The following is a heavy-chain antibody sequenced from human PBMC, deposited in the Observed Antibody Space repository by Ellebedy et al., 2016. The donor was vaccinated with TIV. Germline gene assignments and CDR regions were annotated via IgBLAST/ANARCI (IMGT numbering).Heavy chain of an antibody. V-gene: IGHV5-51*01. J-gene: IGHJ4*02. CDR2: IFPGDSDT. CDR1: GYSFTHYW. D-gene: IGHD5-18*01. CDR3: ARRSGYSYGYGGSDFDY. Sequence: GESLKISCKGSGYSFTHYWIAWVRQLPGKGLEWMGIIFPGDSDTRYSPSFEGQVTISVDNSISTAYLQWSSLRASDTAMYYCARRSGYSYGYGGSDFDYWGQGTLVTVSS.